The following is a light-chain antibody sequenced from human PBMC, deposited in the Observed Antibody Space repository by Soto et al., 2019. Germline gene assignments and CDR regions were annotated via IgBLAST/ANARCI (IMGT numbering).Light chain of an antibody. CDR3: HQYNTWPRT. V-gene: IGKV3-15*01. CDR2: GAS. CDR1: HSVPTNY. Sequence: EIVLTQSPGTLSLSPGERVTLSCRASHSVPTNYLAWYQQKPGQSPRLLIYGASTRATGIPARFSGSGSGTEFTLTISSLQSEDFAVYYCHQYNTWPRTVGQGTKVDI. J-gene: IGKJ1*01.